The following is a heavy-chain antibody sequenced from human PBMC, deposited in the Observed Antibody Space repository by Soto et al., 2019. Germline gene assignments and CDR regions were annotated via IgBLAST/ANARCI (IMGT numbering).Heavy chain of an antibody. CDR2: ISYDGSNK. J-gene: IGHJ6*02. Sequence: QVQLVESGGGVVQPGRSRRLSCAASGFTFSSYGMHWVRQAPGKGLEWVAVISYDGSNKYYADSVKGRFTISRDNSKNTLYLQMNSLRAEDTAVYYCAKDPGRDSYGMDVWGQGTTVTVSS. CDR1: GFTFSSYG. D-gene: IGHD2-15*01. V-gene: IGHV3-30*18. CDR3: AKDPGRDSYGMDV.